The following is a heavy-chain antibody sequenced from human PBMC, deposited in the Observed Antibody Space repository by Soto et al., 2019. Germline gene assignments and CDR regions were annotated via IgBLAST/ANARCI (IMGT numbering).Heavy chain of an antibody. CDR1: GYTFTSYD. CDR2: MNPNSGNT. CDR3: ARPRSGSYCDGMDV. D-gene: IGHD3-3*01. J-gene: IGHJ6*02. Sequence: QVQLVQSGAEVKKPGASVKVSCKASGYTFTSYDINWVRQATGQGLEWMGWMNPNSGNTGYAQKFQGRVTMTRNTSIITAYMELSILRSEDTALYYCARPRSGSYCDGMDVWGQGTAVTVSS. V-gene: IGHV1-8*01.